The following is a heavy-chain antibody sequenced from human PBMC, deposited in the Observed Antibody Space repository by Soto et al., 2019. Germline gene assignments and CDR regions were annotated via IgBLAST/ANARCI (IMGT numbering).Heavy chain of an antibody. CDR1: GGSFSGYY. CDR3: ARVLGYSYGYGRKYIDY. D-gene: IGHD5-18*01. Sequence: PSETLSLTCAVYGGSFSGYYWSWIRQPPGKGLEWIGEINHSGSTNYNPSLKSRVTISVDTSKNQFSLKLSSVTAADTAVYYCARVLGYSYGYGRKYIDYWGQGTLVTVSS. J-gene: IGHJ4*02. V-gene: IGHV4-34*01. CDR2: INHSGST.